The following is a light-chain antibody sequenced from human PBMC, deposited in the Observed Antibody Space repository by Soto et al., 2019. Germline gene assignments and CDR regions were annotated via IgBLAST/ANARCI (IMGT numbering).Light chain of an antibody. V-gene: IGLV1-40*01. CDR2: GNS. J-gene: IGLJ2*01. CDR3: QSYDSSLSAL. CDR1: SSNIGAGYD. Sequence: QSVLTQPPSVSGAPGQRVTISCTGSSSNIGAGYDVHWYKQLPGTAPKLLIYGNSNRPSGVPDRFSGSKSGTSASLAITWLQAEDEVDYYCQSYDSSLSALFGGGTKLTVL.